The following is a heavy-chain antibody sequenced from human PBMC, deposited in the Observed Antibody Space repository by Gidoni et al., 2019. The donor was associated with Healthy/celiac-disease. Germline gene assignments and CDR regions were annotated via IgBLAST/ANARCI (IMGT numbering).Heavy chain of an antibody. Sequence: QVQLQESGPGLVKPSETLSLTCTVSGGSISSYYWSWIRQPPGKGLEWIGYIYYSGSTNYNPSLKSRVTISVDTSKNQFSLKLSSVTAADTAVYYCARVISWYDSSGGNAEYFQHWGQGTLVTVSS. J-gene: IGHJ1*01. D-gene: IGHD3-22*01. V-gene: IGHV4-59*01. CDR3: ARVISWYDSSGGNAEYFQH. CDR2: IYYSGST. CDR1: GGSISSYY.